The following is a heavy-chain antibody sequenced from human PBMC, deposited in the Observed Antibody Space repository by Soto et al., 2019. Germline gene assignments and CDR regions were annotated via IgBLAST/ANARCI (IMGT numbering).Heavy chain of an antibody. CDR1: GFTFSTYA. CDR2: ITGSGGST. J-gene: IGHJ4*02. CDR3: AKDRYGDYGGIDY. D-gene: IGHD4-17*01. Sequence: GGSLRLSCAASGFTFSTYAMIWVRQAPGKGLEWVSVITGSGGSTYYADSVKGRFTISRDTSKNTLFLQMNSLRAEDTAVYYCAKDRYGDYGGIDYWGQGTMVNVPS. V-gene: IGHV3-23*01.